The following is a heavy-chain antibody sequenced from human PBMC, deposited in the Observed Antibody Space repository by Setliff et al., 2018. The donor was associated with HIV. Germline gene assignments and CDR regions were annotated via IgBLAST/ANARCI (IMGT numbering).Heavy chain of an antibody. V-gene: IGHV3-43*01. CDR1: GFTFDDHA. Sequence: LRLSCAASGFTFDDHAMHWVRQAPGKGLEWVSLISWDAGSTYYADSVKGRFTVSRGNRKNYLYLQMNSLRTEDTALYYCAKDASITGTSYYFDSWGQGTLVTVSS. CDR2: ISWDAGST. D-gene: IGHD1-20*01. J-gene: IGHJ4*02. CDR3: AKDASITGTSYYFDS.